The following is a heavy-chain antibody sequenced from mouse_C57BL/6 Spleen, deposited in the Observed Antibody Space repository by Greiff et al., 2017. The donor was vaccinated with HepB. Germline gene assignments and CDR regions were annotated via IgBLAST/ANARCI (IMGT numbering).Heavy chain of an antibody. J-gene: IGHJ4*01. V-gene: IGHV2-9-1*01. Sequence: VQLQQSGPGLVAPSQSLSITCTVSGFSLTSYAISWVRQPPGKGLEWLGVIWTGGGTNYNSALKSRLSISKDNSKSQVFLKMNSLQTDDTARYYCARKGYDYTYYAMDYWGQGTSVTVSS. D-gene: IGHD2-4*01. CDR3: ARKGYDYTYYAMDY. CDR1: GFSLTSYA. CDR2: IWTGGGT.